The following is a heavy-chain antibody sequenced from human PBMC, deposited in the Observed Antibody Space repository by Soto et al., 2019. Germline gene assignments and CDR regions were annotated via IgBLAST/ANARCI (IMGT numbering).Heavy chain of an antibody. CDR3: ARGREDSDYAYVHFDL. CDR1: GFTFISYS. D-gene: IGHD5-12*01. J-gene: IGHJ2*01. CDR2: ISSSSSTI. V-gene: IGHV3-48*01. Sequence: EVQLVESGGGLVQPGGSLRLSCAASGFTFISYSMNWVRQAPGKGRERVSYISSSSSTIYYADSVKARFTISRDNAKHSLYLQRIGLSAEDTAVYYSARGREDSDYAYVHFDLWGRGTLVTVSS.